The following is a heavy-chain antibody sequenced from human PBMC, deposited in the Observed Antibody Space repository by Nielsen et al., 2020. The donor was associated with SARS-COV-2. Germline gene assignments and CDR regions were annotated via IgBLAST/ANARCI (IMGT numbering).Heavy chain of an antibody. CDR3: TTGGITMVRGVMQY. Sequence: GGSLRLSCAASGFTFSGYWMSWVRQAPGKGLEWVGRIKSKVDGGTTDYAGPVKGRFTISRDDSKNTLYLQMNSLKTEDTAVYYCTTGGITMVRGVMQYWGQGTLVTVSP. CDR2: IKSKVDGGTT. D-gene: IGHD3-10*01. V-gene: IGHV3-15*01. CDR1: GFTFSGYW. J-gene: IGHJ1*01.